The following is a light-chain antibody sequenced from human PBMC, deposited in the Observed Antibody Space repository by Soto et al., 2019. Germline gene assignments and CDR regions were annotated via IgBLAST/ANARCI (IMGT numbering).Light chain of an antibody. CDR2: EAN. J-gene: IGLJ2*01. CDR1: SSDVGSYDL. V-gene: IGLV2-23*01. Sequence: QSALTQPASVSGSPGQSITSSCTGTSSDVGSYDLVSWYQQRPGEAPTVIIFEANRRPSGVSNRFSGSKSGNTASLTISGLQPDDEADYFCCSYAGSSTYVIFGGGTKVTVL. CDR3: CSYAGSSTYVI.